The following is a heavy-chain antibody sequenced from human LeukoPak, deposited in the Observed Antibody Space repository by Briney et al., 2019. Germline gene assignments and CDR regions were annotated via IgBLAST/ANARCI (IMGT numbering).Heavy chain of an antibody. D-gene: IGHD2-2*01. V-gene: IGHV1-69*13. CDR1: GYTFTYYY. CDR2: IIPIFGTA. Sequence: GASVKVSCKASGYTFTYYYMHWVRQAPGQGLEWMGGIIPIFGTANYAQKFQGRVTITADESTSTAYMELSSLRSEDTAVYYCAKDRSSSISCSNYWGQGTLVTVSS. CDR3: AKDRSSSISCSNY. J-gene: IGHJ4*02.